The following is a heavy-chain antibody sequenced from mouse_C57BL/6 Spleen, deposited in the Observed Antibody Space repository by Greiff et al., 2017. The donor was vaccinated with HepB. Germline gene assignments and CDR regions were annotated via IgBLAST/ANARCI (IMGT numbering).Heavy chain of an antibody. J-gene: IGHJ3*01. Sequence: VQLQQSGPELVKPGASVKMSCKASGYTFTDYNMHWVKQSHGKSLEWIGYINPNNGGTSYNQKFKGKATLTVNKSSSTAYMELRSLTSEDSAVYYCARKAYDGYYAGFAYWAKGLWSLSLQ. CDR1: GYTFTDYN. V-gene: IGHV1-22*01. CDR3: ARKAYDGYYAGFAY. CDR2: INPNNGGT. D-gene: IGHD2-3*01.